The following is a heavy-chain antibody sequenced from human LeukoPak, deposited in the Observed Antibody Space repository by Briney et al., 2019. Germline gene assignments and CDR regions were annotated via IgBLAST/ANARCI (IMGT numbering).Heavy chain of an antibody. CDR3: ARGFGVVVVAATPALGY. D-gene: IGHD2-15*01. V-gene: IGHV4-39*01. J-gene: IGHJ4*02. CDR1: GGSISSSSYY. CDR2: IYYSGST. Sequence: SETLSLTCTVSGGSISSSSYYWGWIRQPPGKGLEWIGIIYYSGSTYSNPSLKSRVTISVDTSKNQFSLKLSSVTAADTAVYYCARGFGVVVVAATPALGYWGQGTLVTVSS.